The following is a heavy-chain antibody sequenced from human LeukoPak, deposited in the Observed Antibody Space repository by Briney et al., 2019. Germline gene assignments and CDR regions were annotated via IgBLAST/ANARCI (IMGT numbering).Heavy chain of an antibody. CDR1: GGSISSGGYY. V-gene: IGHV4-30-2*01. CDR3: ARDPNARIGSSIGGFDP. J-gene: IGHJ5*02. CDR2: IYHSGST. D-gene: IGHD2-2*01. Sequence: PSQTLSLTCTVSGGSISSGGYYWSWIRQPPGKGLEWIGYIYHSGSTYYNPSLKSRVTVSVDRSKNQFSLKLSSVTAADTAVYYCARDPNARIGSSIGGFDPWGQGTLVTVSS.